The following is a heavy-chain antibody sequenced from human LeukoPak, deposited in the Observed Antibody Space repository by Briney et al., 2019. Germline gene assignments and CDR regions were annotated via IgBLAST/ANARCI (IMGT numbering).Heavy chain of an antibody. D-gene: IGHD3-10*01. V-gene: IGHV3-23*01. CDR1: GFSFRSHG. CDR2: ISPRGDIT. CDR3: ATLYYYGSGSNYYYYYYYMDV. Sequence: GGTLRLSCAASGFSFRSHGMNWVRQAPGEGLEWVSGISPRGDITYYKDSVRGRFTISRDNSKNTLYLQMNSLRAEDTAVYYCATLYYYGSGSNYYYYYYYMDVWGKGTTVTISS. J-gene: IGHJ6*03.